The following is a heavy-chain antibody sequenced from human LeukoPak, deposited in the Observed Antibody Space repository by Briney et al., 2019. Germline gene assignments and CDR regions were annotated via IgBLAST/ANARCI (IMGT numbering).Heavy chain of an antibody. D-gene: IGHD3-9*01. V-gene: IGHV3-48*03. CDR2: ISSSGSTI. CDR3: ARDLPTYYDILTGYNYYMDV. Sequence: GGSLRLSCAASGFTFSSYEMNWVRQAPGKGLEWVSYISSSGSTIYYADSVKGRFTISRDNAKNSLYLQMNSLRAEDMAVYYCARDLPTYYDILTGYNYYMDVWGKGTTVTISS. CDR1: GFTFSSYE. J-gene: IGHJ6*03.